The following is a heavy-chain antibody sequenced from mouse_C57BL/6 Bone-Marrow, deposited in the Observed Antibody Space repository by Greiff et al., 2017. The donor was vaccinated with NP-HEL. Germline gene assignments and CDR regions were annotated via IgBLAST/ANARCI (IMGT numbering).Heavy chain of an antibody. CDR1: GFTFSDYY. D-gene: IGHD2-2*01. Sequence: EVHLVESGGGLVQPGGSLKLSCAASGFTFSDYYMYWVRQTPEKRLEWVAYISNGGGSTYYPDTVKGRFTISRDNAKNTLYLQMSRLKSEDTAMYYCARPYGYGFAYWGQGTLVTVSA. CDR2: ISNGGGST. CDR3: ARPYGYGFAY. J-gene: IGHJ3*01. V-gene: IGHV5-12*01.